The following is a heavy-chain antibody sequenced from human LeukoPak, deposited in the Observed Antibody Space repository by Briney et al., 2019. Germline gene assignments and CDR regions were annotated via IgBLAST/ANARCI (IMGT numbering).Heavy chain of an antibody. D-gene: IGHD2-2*03. CDR3: ARVSGYCSSTSCPIQYYYGMDV. J-gene: IGHJ6*02. CDR2: IYSGGST. CDR1: GFTVSSNY. Sequence: GGSLRLSCAASGFTVSSNYMSWVRQAPGKGLEWVSVIYSGGSTHYADSVKGRFTISRDNSKNTLYLQMNSLRAEDTAVYYCARVSGYCSSTSCPIQYYYGMDVWGQGTTVTVSS. V-gene: IGHV3-53*01.